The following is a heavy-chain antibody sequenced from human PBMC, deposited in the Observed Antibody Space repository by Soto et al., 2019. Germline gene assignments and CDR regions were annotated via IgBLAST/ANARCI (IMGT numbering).Heavy chain of an antibody. CDR3: ARARGVVVPAARHYYYYGMDV. Sequence: QVQLVQSGAEVKKPGASVKVSCKASGGTFSSYAISWVREAPGQGLEWMGGTIPIFGTANYAQKFQGRVTITADKSTSTAYMELSSLRSEDTAVYYCARARGVVVPAARHYYYYGMDVWGQGTTVTVSS. J-gene: IGHJ6*02. D-gene: IGHD2-2*01. V-gene: IGHV1-69*13. CDR2: TIPIFGTA. CDR1: GGTFSSYA.